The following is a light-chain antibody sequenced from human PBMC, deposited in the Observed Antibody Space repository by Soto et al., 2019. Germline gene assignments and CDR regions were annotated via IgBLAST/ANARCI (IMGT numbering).Light chain of an antibody. CDR3: AAWDDNLTGPL. J-gene: IGLJ3*02. Sequence: QSALTQPPSLSGTPGQRVTISCSGSNSNIGRYSVNWYQHFPGTAPKILIYSDDERPSGVPDRFSCSNSGTSASLAISGLQSEDEAEYYCAAWDDNLTGPLFGGGTKLTVL. CDR1: NSNIGRYS. V-gene: IGLV1-44*01. CDR2: SDD.